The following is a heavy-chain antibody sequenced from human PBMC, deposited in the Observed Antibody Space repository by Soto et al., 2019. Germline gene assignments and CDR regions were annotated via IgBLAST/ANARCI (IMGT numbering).Heavy chain of an antibody. V-gene: IGHV4-31*03. CDR3: ASGGSEYSSSSVFDY. J-gene: IGHJ4*02. D-gene: IGHD6-6*01. CDR1: GGSLSSGGYY. CDR2: IYYSGST. Sequence: SGTLSPTRTFSGGSLSSGGYYWSWVRQHPGKGLELIGYIYYSGSTYYNPSLKSRVTISVDTSKNQFSLKLSSVTAADTAVYYCASGGSEYSSSSVFDYWGQGTLVTVSS.